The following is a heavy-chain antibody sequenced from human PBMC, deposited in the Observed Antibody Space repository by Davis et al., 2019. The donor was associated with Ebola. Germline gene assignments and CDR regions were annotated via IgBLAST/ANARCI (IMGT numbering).Heavy chain of an antibody. D-gene: IGHD3-22*01. CDR1: GYTFSNFA. CDR2: IRSKANSHAT. Sequence: AASVKVSCKASGYTFSNFAMHWVRQASGKGPEWVGRIRSKANSHATAYAASVKGRFTISRDDSKNTAYLQMNSLKIEDTAVYYCTSSMIEGTDYWGQGTLVTVSS. V-gene: IGHV3-73*01. CDR3: TSSMIEGTDY. J-gene: IGHJ4*02.